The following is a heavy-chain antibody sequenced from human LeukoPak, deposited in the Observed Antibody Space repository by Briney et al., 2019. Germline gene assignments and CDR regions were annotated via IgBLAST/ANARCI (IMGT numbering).Heavy chain of an antibody. CDR3: ARDKVASWYYYGMDV. Sequence: PGGSLRLSCAAPGFTFSAYAMHWVRQAPGKGPEWVAVISSDGTHKIYADSVKGRFTISRDNSEKKLYLQMNSLRVEDTAMYYCARDKVASWYYYGMDVWGQGTTVSVSS. V-gene: IGHV3-30-3*01. CDR1: GFTFSAYA. CDR2: ISSDGTHK. D-gene: IGHD2-15*01. J-gene: IGHJ6*02.